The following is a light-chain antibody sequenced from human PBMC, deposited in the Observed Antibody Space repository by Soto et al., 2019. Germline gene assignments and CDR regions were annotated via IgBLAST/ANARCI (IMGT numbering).Light chain of an antibody. CDR3: QQYNKYLT. CDR1: QSISSG. Sequence: DRQMPQSPSTIPASVGARVTIHFRASQSISSGWAWYQQKPGKAPKLRIEDAARLESGVPSSVSGSGTATEFTLTSSSLQPDDVASYYCQQYNKYLTFGHGTKVDI. V-gene: IGKV1-5*01. J-gene: IGKJ1*01. CDR2: DAA.